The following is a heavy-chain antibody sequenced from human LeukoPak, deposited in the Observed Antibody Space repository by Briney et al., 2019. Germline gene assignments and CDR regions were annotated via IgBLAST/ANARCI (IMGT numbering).Heavy chain of an antibody. D-gene: IGHD3-3*01. V-gene: IGHV1-8*01. Sequence: ASVKVSCKASGYTFTSYAINWVRQATGQGLEWMGWMNPKSGNTGNAQKFQGRVTMTRNTSISTAYMELSSLRSEDTAVYYCARGRRHYDFWSGYYRNYYFDYWGQGTLVTVSS. CDR1: GYTFTSYA. J-gene: IGHJ4*02. CDR2: MNPKSGNT. CDR3: ARGRRHYDFWSGYYRNYYFDY.